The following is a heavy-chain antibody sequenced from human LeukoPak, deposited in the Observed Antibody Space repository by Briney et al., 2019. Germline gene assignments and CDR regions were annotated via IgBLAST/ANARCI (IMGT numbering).Heavy chain of an antibody. D-gene: IGHD3-9*01. V-gene: IGHV5-51*01. J-gene: IGHJ4*02. CDR3: ACGYYDILTGYYRDPDY. Sequence: GESLKISCKGSGYSFTSYWIGWVRQMPGKGLEWMGIIYPGDSDTRYSPYFQGQVTISADKSIRTAYLQWSSLKASDTAMYYCACGYYDILTGYYRDPDYWGQGTLVTVSS. CDR1: GYSFTSYW. CDR2: IYPGDSDT.